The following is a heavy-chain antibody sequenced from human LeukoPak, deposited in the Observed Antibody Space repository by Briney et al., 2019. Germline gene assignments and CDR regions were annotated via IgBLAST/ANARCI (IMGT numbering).Heavy chain of an antibody. D-gene: IGHD3-10*01. CDR1: GFTFSSYA. CDR3: AKDRDYDYYGSGSVDY. CDR2: ISGSGGST. Sequence: GGSLRLSCAASGFTFSSYAMSWVRQAPGKGLEWVSAISGSGGSTYYADSVKGRFTISRDNSKNTLYLQMNSLRAEDTAVYYCAKDRDYDYYGSGSVDYWGQGTLVTVSS. V-gene: IGHV3-23*01. J-gene: IGHJ4*02.